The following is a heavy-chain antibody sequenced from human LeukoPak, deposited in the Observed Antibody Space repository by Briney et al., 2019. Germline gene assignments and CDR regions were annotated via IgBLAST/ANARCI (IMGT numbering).Heavy chain of an antibody. Sequence: SETLSLTCTVSGGSISSYYWSWIRQPPGKGLEWIGYIYYSGSTNYNPSLKSRVTISVDTSKNQFSLKLSSVTAADTAVYYCARHSIGYCSSTSCSPNYYGMDVWGQGTTVTVSS. CDR1: GGSISSYY. J-gene: IGHJ6*02. V-gene: IGHV4-59*08. D-gene: IGHD2-2*01. CDR3: ARHSIGYCSSTSCSPNYYGMDV. CDR2: IYYSGST.